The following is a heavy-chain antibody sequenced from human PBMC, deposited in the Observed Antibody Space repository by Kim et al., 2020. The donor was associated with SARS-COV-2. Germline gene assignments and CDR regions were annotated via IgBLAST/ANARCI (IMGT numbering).Heavy chain of an antibody. CDR2: ISSNGGST. J-gene: IGHJ4*02. CDR1: GFTFSSYT. CDR3: VFYSRRGY. Sequence: GGSLRLSCSASGFTFSSYTLHWVRQAPGKGLEHVSAISSNGGSTYYADSVRGRFTISRDNSKNTLYLQMSSLRAEDTAVYYCVFYSRRGYWGQGTLVTVSS. D-gene: IGHD6-13*01. V-gene: IGHV3-64D*09.